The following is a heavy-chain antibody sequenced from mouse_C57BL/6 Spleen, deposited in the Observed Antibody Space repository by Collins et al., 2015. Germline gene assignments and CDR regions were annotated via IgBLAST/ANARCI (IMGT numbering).Heavy chain of an antibody. Sequence: QVQLKESGPGLVXPSQSLSITCTVSGFSLTGYDVNWVRQPPGKGLEWLGMIWGDGSTDYNSALKSRLSISKDNSKSQVFLKMNSLQTDDTARYYCARDRGSAWFAYWGQGTLVTVSA. CDR2: IWGDGST. CDR1: GFSLTGYD. V-gene: IGHV2-6-7*01. D-gene: IGHD1-1*01. J-gene: IGHJ3*01. CDR3: ARDRGSAWFAY.